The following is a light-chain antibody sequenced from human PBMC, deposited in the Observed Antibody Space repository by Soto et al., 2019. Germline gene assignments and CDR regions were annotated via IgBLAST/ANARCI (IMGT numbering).Light chain of an antibody. J-gene: IGKJ1*01. V-gene: IGKV3-20*01. CDR3: HHYTSSPPT. Sequence: EIVLTQSPGTLSLSPRERATLSCRASQSVSNNYLAWYQHRPGQAPRLLIYGASTRAPGIPDRFSGSGSGTHFTLTITTLEPEDFALYYYHHYTSSPPTFGQGTQVEVK. CDR1: QSVSNNY. CDR2: GAS.